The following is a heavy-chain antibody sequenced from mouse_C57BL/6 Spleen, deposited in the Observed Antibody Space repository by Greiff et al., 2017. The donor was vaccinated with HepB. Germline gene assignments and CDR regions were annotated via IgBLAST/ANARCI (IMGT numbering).Heavy chain of an antibody. J-gene: IGHJ1*03. Sequence: VQLKESGAELVRPGASVKLSCTASGFNIKDDYMHWVKQRPEQGLEWIGWIDPENGDTEYASKFQGKATITADTSSNTAYLQLSSLTSEDTAVYYCTPALGRYFDVGGTGTTVTVSS. CDR1: GFNIKDDY. CDR3: TPALGRYFDV. V-gene: IGHV14-4*01. CDR2: IDPENGDT. D-gene: IGHD4-1*01.